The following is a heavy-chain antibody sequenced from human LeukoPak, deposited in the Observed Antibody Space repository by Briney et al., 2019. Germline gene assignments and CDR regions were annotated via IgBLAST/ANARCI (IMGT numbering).Heavy chain of an antibody. J-gene: IGHJ4*02. Sequence: ASVKVSCKASGYTFTNNGITWVRQAPGQGLEWMGWISPHNGHTQYAQKFQDRVTMTTDTSTSTAYMDLRSLRSDDTAVYYCATVFTSYFDYWGQGTLVTVSS. CDR2: ISPHNGHT. D-gene: IGHD2-2*01. CDR1: GYTFTNNG. V-gene: IGHV1-18*01. CDR3: ATVFTSYFDY.